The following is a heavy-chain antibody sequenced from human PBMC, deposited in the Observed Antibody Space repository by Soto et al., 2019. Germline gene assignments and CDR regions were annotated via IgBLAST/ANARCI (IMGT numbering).Heavy chain of an antibody. CDR3: ARDYYDFWSGYYPQYYYGMDV. V-gene: IGHV1-18*01. J-gene: IGHJ6*02. D-gene: IGHD3-3*01. CDR2: ISAYNGNT. CDR1: GYTFTSYG. Sequence: QVQLVQSGAEVKKPGASVKVSCKASGYTFTSYGISWVRQAPGQGLEWMGWISAYNGNTNYAQKLQGRVTMTTDTSTNTAYMELRSRRSDDTAVYYCARDYYDFWSGYYPQYYYGMDVWGQGTTVTVSS.